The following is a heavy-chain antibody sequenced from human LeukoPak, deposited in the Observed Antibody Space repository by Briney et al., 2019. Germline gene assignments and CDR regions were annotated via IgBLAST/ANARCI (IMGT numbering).Heavy chain of an antibody. Sequence: GGSLRLSCAASGFTFSSYSMNWVRQAPGKGLEWVSSISSSSSYIYYADSVKGRFTISRDNAKNSLYLQMNSLRAEDVALYYCARAHYYYYYYMDVWGKGTTVTVSS. CDR2: ISSSSSYI. J-gene: IGHJ6*03. CDR1: GFTFSSYS. V-gene: IGHV3-21*04. CDR3: ARAHYYYYYYMDV.